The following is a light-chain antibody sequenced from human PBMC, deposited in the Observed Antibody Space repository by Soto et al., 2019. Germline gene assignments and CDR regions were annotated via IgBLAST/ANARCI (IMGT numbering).Light chain of an antibody. CDR2: WAS. V-gene: IGKV4-1*01. CDR1: ESVLYRSNSKNY. J-gene: IGKJ4*01. CDR3: QQYYSTPLA. Sequence: DIVITHSPDSLAVSLGERATINCKSSESVLYRSNSKNYLAWYQQKPGQPPRLLIYWASTRESGVPDRFSGSGSGTDFTLTISSLQAEDVAVYYCQQYYSTPLAFGGGTKVDI.